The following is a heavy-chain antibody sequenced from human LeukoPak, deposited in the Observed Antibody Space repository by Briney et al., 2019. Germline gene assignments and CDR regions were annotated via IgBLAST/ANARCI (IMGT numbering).Heavy chain of an antibody. CDR1: GGSISSYY. CDR2: IYYSGST. D-gene: IGHD5-24*01. Sequence: SETLSLTCTVSGGSISSYYWSWIRQPPGKGLEWIGYIYYSGSTNYNPSLKGRVTISVDTSKNQFSLKLSSVTAADTAVYYCARVRWLQLGYYMDVWGKGTTVTVSS. V-gene: IGHV4-59*01. J-gene: IGHJ6*03. CDR3: ARVRWLQLGYYMDV.